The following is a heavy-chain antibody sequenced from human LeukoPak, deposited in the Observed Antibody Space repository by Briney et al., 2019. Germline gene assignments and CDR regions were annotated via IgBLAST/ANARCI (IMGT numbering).Heavy chain of an antibody. J-gene: IGHJ4*02. D-gene: IGHD3-3*01. Sequence: PGGSLRLSCAASGFTFSNAWMSWVRQAPGKGLEWVGRIKSKTDGGTTDYAAPVKGRFTISRDDSKNTLYLQMNSLKTEDTAVYYCTIAYYDFWSGYPGRYYFDYWGQGTLVTVSS. CDR3: TIAYYDFWSGYPGRYYFDY. CDR2: IKSKTDGGTT. V-gene: IGHV3-15*01. CDR1: GFTFSNAW.